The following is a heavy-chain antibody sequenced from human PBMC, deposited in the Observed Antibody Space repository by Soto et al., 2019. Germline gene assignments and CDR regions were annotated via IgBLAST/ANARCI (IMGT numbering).Heavy chain of an antibody. CDR2: IIPIVGTA. CDR3: ARVKAMIAHDAFDI. Sequence: QVQLVQSGAEVKKPGSSVKVSCKASGGTFSSYAISWVRQAPGQGLEWMGGIIPIVGTANYAQKFQGRVTITADESTGTAYMELSSLRSGDTAVYYCARVKAMIAHDAFDIWGQGTMVTVSS. V-gene: IGHV1-69*12. D-gene: IGHD3-22*01. CDR1: GGTFSSYA. J-gene: IGHJ3*02.